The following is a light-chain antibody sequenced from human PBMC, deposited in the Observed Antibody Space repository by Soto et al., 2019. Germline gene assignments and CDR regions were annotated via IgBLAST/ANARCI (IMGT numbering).Light chain of an antibody. J-gene: IGLJ1*01. V-gene: IGLV2-11*01. CDR3: CSYAGSYTYV. CDR1: SSDVGGYNY. Sequence: QSVLTQPRSVSGSPGQSVTISCTGTSSDVGGYNYVSWYQQHPGKAPKLMIYDVSKRPSGGPDRFSASKSGNPASLTISGLQAEDEADYYCCSYAGSYTYVFGTGTKVTGL. CDR2: DVS.